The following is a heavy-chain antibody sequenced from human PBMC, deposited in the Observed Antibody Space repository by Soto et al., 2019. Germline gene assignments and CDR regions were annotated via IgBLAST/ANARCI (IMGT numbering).Heavy chain of an antibody. CDR3: AREGEYDSSGYYYAGIDY. CDR1: GGSVSSGSCY. CDR2: IYYSGST. D-gene: IGHD3-22*01. Sequence: SETLSLTCTVSGGSVSSGSCYWSWIRQPPGKGLEWIGYIYYSGSTNYNPSLKSRVTISVDTSKNQFSLKLSSVTAADTAVYYCAREGEYDSSGYYYAGIDYWGQGTLVTVSS. V-gene: IGHV4-61*01. J-gene: IGHJ4*02.